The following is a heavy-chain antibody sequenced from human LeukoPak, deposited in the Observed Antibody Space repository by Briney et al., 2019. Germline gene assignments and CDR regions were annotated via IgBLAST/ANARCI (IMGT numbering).Heavy chain of an antibody. J-gene: IGHJ4*02. V-gene: IGHV1-58*02. D-gene: IGHD2-15*01. Sequence: SVKVSCKASGFTFTSSAMQWVRQARGQRLERIGGIVVGSGNTNYAQKFQERVTITRDMSTSTAYMELSSLRSEDTAVYYCAAGWVCSGGSCYYYFDYWGQGTLVTVSS. CDR3: AAGWVCSGGSCYYYFDY. CDR1: GFTFTSSA. CDR2: IVVGSGNT.